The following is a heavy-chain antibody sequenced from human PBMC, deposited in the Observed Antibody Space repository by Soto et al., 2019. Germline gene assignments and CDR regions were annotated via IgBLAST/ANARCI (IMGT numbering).Heavy chain of an antibody. J-gene: IGHJ6*02. Sequence: SETLSLTCAVYGGSFSGYYWSWIRQRPGKGMEWIGEINHSRSTNYTPSLKCRVTISLDTSNNPFSLKLSSLTAADTAVYYCARTLYCSGSYSFYYYYGMDVWGQGTTVTVSS. V-gene: IGHV4-34*01. D-gene: IGHD3-10*01. CDR3: ARTLYCSGSYSFYYYYGMDV. CDR2: INHSRST. CDR1: GGSFSGYY.